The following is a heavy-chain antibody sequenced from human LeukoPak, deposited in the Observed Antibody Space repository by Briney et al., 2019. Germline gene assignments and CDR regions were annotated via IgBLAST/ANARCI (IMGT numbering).Heavy chain of an antibody. CDR3: ARRIRNYYYMDV. CDR2: IYYSGSA. CDR1: GFTFSDYY. J-gene: IGHJ6*03. Sequence: GSLRLSCAASGFTFSDYYMSWIRQAPGKGLEWIGSIYYSGSAYYNPSLKSRVTMSVDTSKNQFSLKLSSVTAADTAVYYCARRIRNYYYMDVWGKGTTVTVSS. V-gene: IGHV4-38-2*01. D-gene: IGHD2-15*01.